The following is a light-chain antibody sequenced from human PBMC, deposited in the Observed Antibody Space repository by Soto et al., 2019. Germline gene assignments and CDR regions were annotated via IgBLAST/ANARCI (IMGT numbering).Light chain of an antibody. CDR1: QSIRRW. V-gene: IGKV1-5*01. Sequence: DIQMTQSPSTLSASVGDRVTFPCRSSQSIRRWLAWYQQKPGKAPKLLIYDASTLESGVPSRFSGSRSGTEFTLTISSLQPDDFAPYYCQQYNSYSWTFGQGTKVDI. CDR2: DAS. CDR3: QQYNSYSWT. J-gene: IGKJ1*01.